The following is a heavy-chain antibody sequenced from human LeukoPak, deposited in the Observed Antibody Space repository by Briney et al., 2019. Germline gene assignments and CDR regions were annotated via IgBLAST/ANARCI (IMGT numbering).Heavy chain of an antibody. Sequence: SETLSLTCTVSGGSISSYYWSWIRQPPGKGLEWIGYIYYSGSTNYNPSLKSRVTISVDTSKNQFSLKLSSVTAADTAVYYCARLFGRRDYYDSSGSQYYFDYWGQGTLVTVSS. CDR1: GGSISSYY. D-gene: IGHD3-22*01. V-gene: IGHV4-59*08. CDR2: IYYSGST. CDR3: ARLFGRRDYYDSSGSQYYFDY. J-gene: IGHJ4*02.